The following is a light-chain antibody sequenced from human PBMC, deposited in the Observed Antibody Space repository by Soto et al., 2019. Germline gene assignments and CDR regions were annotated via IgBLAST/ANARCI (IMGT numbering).Light chain of an antibody. V-gene: IGLV2-14*01. J-gene: IGLJ1*01. CDR2: EVS. CDR1: SSDVGGYIY. CDR3: SSYTSSHTYV. Sequence: QSALTQPASVSGSPGQSITVSCTGTSSDVGGYIYVSWYQQHPGKAPKLMIYEVSNRPSGVSNRFSGSKSGNTASLTISGLQAEDEADYFCSSYTSSHTYVFGSGTKVTVL.